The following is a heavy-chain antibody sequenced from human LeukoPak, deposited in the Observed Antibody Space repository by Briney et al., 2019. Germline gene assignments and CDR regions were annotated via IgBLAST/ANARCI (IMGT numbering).Heavy chain of an antibody. CDR3: AKSDSSGYYSGDY. Sequence: PGGSLRLSCAASGFTFSSYGMHWVRQAPGKGLEWVAVISYDGSNKYYADSVKGRFTISRDNSKNTLYLQMNSLRAEDTAVYYCAKSDSSGYYSGDYWGQGTLVTVSS. D-gene: IGHD3-22*01. V-gene: IGHV3-30*18. CDR2: ISYDGSNK. CDR1: GFTFSSYG. J-gene: IGHJ4*02.